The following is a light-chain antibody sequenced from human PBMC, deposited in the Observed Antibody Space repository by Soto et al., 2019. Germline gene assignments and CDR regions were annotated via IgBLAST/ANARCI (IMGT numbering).Light chain of an antibody. CDR2: DAS. V-gene: IGKV3-11*01. Sequence: EIVLTQSPATLSLSPGERATLSCRASQSVSSYLAWYQQKPGQAPRHLIYDASNRATGIPARFSGSGSGTDFTPTISSLEPEDFAVYYYQQRSNWPPYTFGQGTKLEIK. CDR3: QQRSNWPPYT. CDR1: QSVSSY. J-gene: IGKJ2*01.